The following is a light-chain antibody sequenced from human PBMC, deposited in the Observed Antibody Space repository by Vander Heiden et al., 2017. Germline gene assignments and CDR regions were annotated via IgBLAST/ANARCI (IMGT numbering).Light chain of an antibody. CDR3: QQYYDYPWT. Sequence: AIRMTQFPSSFSASTGDRVNITCRATQGVRSFLAWYQQKPGKAPKLLIYAASTLHSGVPSKFSGSGSGTDFTLTISRLQSEDFATYYCQQYYDYPWTFGQGTKVEVK. CDR2: AAS. CDR1: QGVRSF. J-gene: IGKJ1*01. V-gene: IGKV1-8*01.